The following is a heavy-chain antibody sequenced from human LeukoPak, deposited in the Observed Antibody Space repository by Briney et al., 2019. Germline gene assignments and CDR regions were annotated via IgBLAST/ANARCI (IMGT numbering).Heavy chain of an antibody. CDR2: IYSSGTT. Sequence: SETLSLTCAVSGGSLGSYYWIWIRQPAGKGLEWIGRIYSSGTTNYNPSLKSRVTMSVDTSKNHFPLNLTSVTAADTAVYFCARETYYDVLSGAYDIWGQGTMVTVSS. CDR1: GGSLGSYY. J-gene: IGHJ3*02. CDR3: ARETYYDVLSGAYDI. D-gene: IGHD3-9*01. V-gene: IGHV4-4*07.